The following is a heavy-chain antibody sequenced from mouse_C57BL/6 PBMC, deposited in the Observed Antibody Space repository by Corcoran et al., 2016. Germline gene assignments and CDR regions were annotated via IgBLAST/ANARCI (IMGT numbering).Heavy chain of an antibody. V-gene: IGHV1-26*01. J-gene: IGHJ4*01. Sequence: EVQLQQSGPVLVKPGASVKISCKASGYTFTDYYMNWVKQSHGKSLEWIGDINPNNGGTSYNQKFKGKATLTVDKSSSTAYMELRSLTSEDSAVYYCARLSRSYYAMDYWGQGTSVTVSS. CDR2: INPNNGGT. CDR3: ARLSRSYYAMDY. CDR1: GYTFTDYY.